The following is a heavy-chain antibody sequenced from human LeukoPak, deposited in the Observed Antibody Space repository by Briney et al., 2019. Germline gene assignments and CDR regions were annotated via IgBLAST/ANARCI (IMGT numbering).Heavy chain of an antibody. CDR2: IWYDGSNK. V-gene: IGHV3-33*01. CDR3: ARGRPYFDY. CDR1: GFTFSSYG. J-gene: IGHJ4*02. D-gene: IGHD1-1*01. Sequence: GRSLRLSCAVSGFTFSSYGMHWVRQAPGKGLEWVAVIWYDGSNKYYADSVKGRFTISRDNSKNTLYLQMNSLRAEDTAVYYCARGRPYFDYWSQGTLVTVSS.